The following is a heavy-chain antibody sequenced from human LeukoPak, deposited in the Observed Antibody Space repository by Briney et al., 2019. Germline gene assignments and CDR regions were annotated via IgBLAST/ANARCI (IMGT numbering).Heavy chain of an antibody. Sequence: ASVKVSCKPSVYTFTTYDILWVRQATGQGLEWMGWMNPNSGNTGYAQNFQGRVTMTRDTSIGTAYMELNSLRSEDTAVYYCARAPFPPGDNCWGQGTLVTVSS. CDR1: VYTFTTYD. CDR2: MNPNSGNT. D-gene: IGHD2/OR15-2a*01. CDR3: ARAPFPPGDNC. J-gene: IGHJ4*02. V-gene: IGHV1-8*01.